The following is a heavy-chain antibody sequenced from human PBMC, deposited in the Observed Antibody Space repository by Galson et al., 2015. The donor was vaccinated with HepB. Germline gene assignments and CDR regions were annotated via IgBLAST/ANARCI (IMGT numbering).Heavy chain of an antibody. Sequence: SLRLSCAVSGFSLSAYSMSWVRQAPGKGLEWISYISSQSWTIYHADSVKGRFTISRDNARNSLDLQMNSLRAEDTAVYYCARGSGPTGNHYWYFDLWGRGTLVTVSS. CDR3: ARGSGPTGNHYWYFDL. CDR1: GFSLSAYS. V-gene: IGHV3-48*01. D-gene: IGHD1-14*01. J-gene: IGHJ2*01. CDR2: ISSQSWTI.